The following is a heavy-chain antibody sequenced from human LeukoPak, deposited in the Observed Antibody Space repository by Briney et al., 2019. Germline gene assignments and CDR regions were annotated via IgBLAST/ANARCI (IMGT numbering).Heavy chain of an antibody. CDR3: VREYPDCGGDCLAY. Sequence: GGSLRLSCAASGFNFSHYYMHWVRQAPGKGLVWVSRIRSDGGNIGYADSVKGRFTISRDNAKNTLYLQMNSLRGEDTAVYYCVREYPDCGGDCLAYWGQGTLVTVSS. J-gene: IGHJ4*02. CDR1: GFNFSHYY. CDR2: IRSDGGNI. D-gene: IGHD2-21*02. V-gene: IGHV3-74*01.